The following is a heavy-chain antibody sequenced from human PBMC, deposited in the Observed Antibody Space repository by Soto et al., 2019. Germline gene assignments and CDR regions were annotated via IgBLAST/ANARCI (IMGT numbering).Heavy chain of an antibody. Sequence: GASVKVSCKASGGTFSSYAISWVRQAPGQGLEWMGGIIPIFGTANYAQKFQGRVTITADESTSTAYMELSSLRSEDTAVYYCARKTYYEPRTYYYGMDVWGQGTTVTVSS. V-gene: IGHV1-69*13. CDR2: IIPIFGTA. J-gene: IGHJ6*02. CDR3: ARKTYYEPRTYYYGMDV. D-gene: IGHD3-22*01. CDR1: GGTFSSYA.